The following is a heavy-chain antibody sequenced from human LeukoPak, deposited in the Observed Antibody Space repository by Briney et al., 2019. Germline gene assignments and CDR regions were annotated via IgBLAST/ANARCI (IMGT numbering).Heavy chain of an antibody. Sequence: AGGSLRLSCAASGFTFSSYAMSWVRQAPGKGLEWVSAISGSGGSTYYADSVKGRFTISRDNSKNTLYLQMNSLRAEDTAVYYCAKDPNNWNDDGYYFDYWGQGTLVTVSS. CDR1: GFTFSSYA. D-gene: IGHD1-1*01. J-gene: IGHJ4*02. V-gene: IGHV3-23*01. CDR3: AKDPNNWNDDGYYFDY. CDR2: ISGSGGST.